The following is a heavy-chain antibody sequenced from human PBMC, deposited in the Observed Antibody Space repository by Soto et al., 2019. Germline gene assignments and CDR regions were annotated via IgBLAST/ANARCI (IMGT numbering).Heavy chain of an antibody. CDR1: GFTFSNVW. D-gene: IGHD3-3*01. CDR3: STEVRVWGTFGVVIRPRGGLDV. V-gene: IGHV3-15*01. J-gene: IGHJ6*02. Sequence: GGSLRLSCAASGFTFSNVWMNWVRQAPGKGLEWVGHIKSKTDGGTTDYAAPVKGRFAISRDDSKNTLYLQMNSLKTEDTAVYYWSTEVRVWGTFGVVIRPRGGLDVWGQGTTVTVSS. CDR2: IKSKTDGGTT.